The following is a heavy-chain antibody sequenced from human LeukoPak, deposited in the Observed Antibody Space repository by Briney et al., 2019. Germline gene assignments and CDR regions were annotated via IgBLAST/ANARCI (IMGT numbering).Heavy chain of an antibody. Sequence: ASVKVSCKASGYTFTSYCIHWVRQAPGQGLEWMGIINPSGGSTSYAQKFQGRVTMSRDMSTNTVYMELSSLRSEDTAVYYCARESSAVAAGHYWGQGTLVTVSS. CDR3: ARESSAVAAGHY. CDR2: INPSGGST. CDR1: GYTFTSYC. J-gene: IGHJ4*02. V-gene: IGHV1-46*01. D-gene: IGHD6-19*01.